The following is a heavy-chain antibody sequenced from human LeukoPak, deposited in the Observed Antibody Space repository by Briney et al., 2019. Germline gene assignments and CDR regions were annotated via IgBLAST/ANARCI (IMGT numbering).Heavy chain of an antibody. Sequence: QPGGSLRLSCAASGFTFSSYGMHWVRQAPGKGLEWVAVISYDGSNKYHADSVKGRFTISRDNSKNTLYLQMNSLRAEDTALYHCARDESGSYVTDWFDPWGQGTLVTVSS. CDR3: ARDESGSYVTDWFDP. CDR2: ISYDGSNK. V-gene: IGHV3-30*03. CDR1: GFTFSSYG. J-gene: IGHJ5*02. D-gene: IGHD1-26*01.